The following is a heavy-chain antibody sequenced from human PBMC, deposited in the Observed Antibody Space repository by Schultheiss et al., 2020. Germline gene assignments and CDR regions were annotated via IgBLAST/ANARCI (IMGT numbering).Heavy chain of an antibody. J-gene: IGHJ6*02. CDR3: ARAREYYYYGMDV. CDR1: GFTFSSYA. Sequence: GESLKISCAASGFTFSSYAMSWVRQAPGKGLEWVSGISGSGGSTYYADSVKGRFTISRDNSKNTLYLQMNSLRAEDTAVYYCARAREYYYYGMDVWGQGTTVTVSS. V-gene: IGHV3-23*01. CDR2: ISGSGGST.